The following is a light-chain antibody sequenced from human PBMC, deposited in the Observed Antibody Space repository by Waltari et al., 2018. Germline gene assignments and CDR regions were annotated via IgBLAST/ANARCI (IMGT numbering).Light chain of an antibody. J-gene: IGLJ3*02. CDR1: NIGSKS. V-gene: IGLV3-21*04. Sequence: SDVLTQTPSVSVAPGTTATITCGRQNIGSKSVHWYQQKAGQAPVLVIYYNDDQPSGIPARFTGSNSGNTATLTIRRVEAGDEADYYCQVWDDSTAQGVVGGGTTLTVL. CDR3: QVWDDSTAQGV. CDR2: YND.